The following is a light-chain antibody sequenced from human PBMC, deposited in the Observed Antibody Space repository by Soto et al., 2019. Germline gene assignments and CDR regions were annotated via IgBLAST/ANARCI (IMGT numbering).Light chain of an antibody. CDR1: QSVSNTY. CDR3: QQYGSSPIT. J-gene: IGKJ5*01. V-gene: IGKV3-20*01. Sequence: EIVLTQSPGTLSLSPGERATIYCRASQSVSNTYLAWYQQKPGQSPRLLIYGASSRATGIPDRFSGSGSGTDFTLTISRLEPEDFAFYYCQQYGSSPITVGQGTRLEIK. CDR2: GAS.